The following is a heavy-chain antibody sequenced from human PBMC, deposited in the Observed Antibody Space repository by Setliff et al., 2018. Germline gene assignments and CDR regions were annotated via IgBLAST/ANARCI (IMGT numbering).Heavy chain of an antibody. CDR1: GESIRSNNW. CDR3: ARMSGFQYIDV. V-gene: IGHV4-59*08. CDR2: IYYSGST. J-gene: IGHJ6*03. D-gene: IGHD3-3*01. Sequence: SETLSLTCTVSGESIRSNNWWNWVRQPPGKGLEWIGYIYYSGSTNYNPSLKSRVTISLDTSKNQFSLSLTSVTAEDTAVYYCARMSGFQYIDVWDKGTTVTVSS.